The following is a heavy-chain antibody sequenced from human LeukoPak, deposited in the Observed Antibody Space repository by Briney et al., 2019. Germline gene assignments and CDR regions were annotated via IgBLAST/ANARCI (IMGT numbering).Heavy chain of an antibody. CDR1: GGSISSYY. D-gene: IGHD2-2*01. CDR3: ARVGVVVPAAPPNWFDP. J-gene: IGHJ5*02. CDR2: IYYSGST. Sequence: PSETLSLTCTVSGGSISSYYWSWIRQPPGKGLEWIGYIYYSGSTNYNPSLKSRVTISVDTSKNQFSLKLSSVTAADTAVYYCARVGVVVPAAPPNWFDPWGQGTLVTVSS. V-gene: IGHV4-59*08.